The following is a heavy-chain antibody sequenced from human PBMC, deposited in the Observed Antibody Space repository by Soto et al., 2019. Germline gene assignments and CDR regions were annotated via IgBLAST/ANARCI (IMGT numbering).Heavy chain of an antibody. CDR1: GGSISSSSYY. D-gene: IGHD2-2*01. V-gene: IGHV4-39*01. CDR3: ARQHIVVVPAATSGWFDP. CDR2: IYYSGST. Sequence: QLQLQESGPGLVKPSETLSLTCTVSGGSISSSSYYWGWIRQPPGKGLEWIGSIYYSGSTYYKPSLKSRVTISVDTSKNQFSLKLSSVTAADTAVYYCARQHIVVVPAATSGWFDPWGQGTLVTVSS. J-gene: IGHJ5*02.